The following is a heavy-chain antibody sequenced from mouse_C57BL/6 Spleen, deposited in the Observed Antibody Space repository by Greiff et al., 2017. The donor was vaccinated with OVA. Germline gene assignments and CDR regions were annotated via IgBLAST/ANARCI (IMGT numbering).Heavy chain of an antibody. CDR2: INYDGSST. D-gene: IGHD2-3*01. V-gene: IGHV5-16*01. J-gene: IGHJ2*01. CDR3: ASDYDGYYAFDY. CDR1: GFTFSDYY. Sequence: EVQLVESEGGLVQPGSSMKLSCTASGFTFSDYYMAWVRQVPEKGLEWVANINYDGSSTYYLDSLKSRFIISRDNAKNILYLQMSSLKSEDTATYYCASDYDGYYAFDYWGQGTTLTVSS.